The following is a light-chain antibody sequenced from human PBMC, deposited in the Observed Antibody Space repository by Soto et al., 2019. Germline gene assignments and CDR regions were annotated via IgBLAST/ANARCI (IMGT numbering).Light chain of an antibody. CDR3: SSYTVTSSVI. V-gene: IGLV2-14*03. J-gene: IGLJ2*01. Sequence: QSVLTQPASVSGSPAQSITISCSGTSSDIGAFNYVSWYQHHPGKAPKVLIYDVTNRPSGISYRFSASKSGNTASLTISGLQPEDAAHYFCSSYTVTSSVIFGGGTKLTVL. CDR1: SSDIGAFNY. CDR2: DVT.